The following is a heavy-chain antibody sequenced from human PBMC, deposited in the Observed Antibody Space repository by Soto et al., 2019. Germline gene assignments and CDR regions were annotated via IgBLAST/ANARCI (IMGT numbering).Heavy chain of an antibody. D-gene: IGHD3-10*01. CDR1: GGSISSGGYS. CDR2: IYHSGST. Sequence: QLQLQESGSGLVKPSQTLSLTCAVSGGSISSGGYSWSWIRQPPGKGLEWIGYIYHSGSTYYNPSHKGRVTISVDRSKNQFSLKLSSVTGADTAVYYCARGVGYYYGSGSYWFDPWGQGTLVTVSS. J-gene: IGHJ5*02. V-gene: IGHV4-30-2*01. CDR3: ARGVGYYYGSGSYWFDP.